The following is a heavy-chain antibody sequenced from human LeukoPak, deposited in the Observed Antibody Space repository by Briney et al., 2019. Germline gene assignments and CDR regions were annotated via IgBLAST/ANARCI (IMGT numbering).Heavy chain of an antibody. V-gene: IGHV3-9*01. CDR3: AKDIERGYSHGYQDY. Sequence: GGSLRLSCAASGFTFDDYAMHWVRQAPGKGLEWVSGISWNSGSIGYADSVKGRFTISRDNAKNSLYLQMNSLRAEDTALYYCAKDIERGYSHGYQDYWGQGTLVTVSS. J-gene: IGHJ4*02. CDR2: ISWNSGSI. D-gene: IGHD5-18*01. CDR1: GFTFDDYA.